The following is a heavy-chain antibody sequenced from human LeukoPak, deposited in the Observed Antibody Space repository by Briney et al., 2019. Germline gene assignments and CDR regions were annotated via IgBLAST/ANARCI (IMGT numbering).Heavy chain of an antibody. V-gene: IGHV4-4*07. CDR2: IYTSGST. J-gene: IGHJ3*02. Sequence: SETLSLTCTVSGGSISSYYWSWIRQPAGKGLEWIGRIYTSGSTNYNPSLKSRVTMSVDTSKNQFSLKLSSVTAADTAVYYCARLSRPPYYYDSSGYLVMGAFDIWGQGTMVTVSS. CDR3: ARLSRPPYYYDSSGYLVMGAFDI. D-gene: IGHD3-22*01. CDR1: GGSISSYY.